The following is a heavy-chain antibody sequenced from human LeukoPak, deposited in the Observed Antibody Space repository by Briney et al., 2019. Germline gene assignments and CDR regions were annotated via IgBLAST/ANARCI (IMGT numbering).Heavy chain of an antibody. Sequence: KTGGSLRLSCAASGFTFSSYGMHWVRQAPGKGLEWVSVIYSGGSTYYADSVKGRFTISRDNSKNTLYLQMNSLRAEDTAVYYCAKEHYAGDARYFDYWGQGTLVTVSS. V-gene: IGHV3-NL1*01. CDR2: IYSGGST. J-gene: IGHJ4*02. CDR1: GFTFSSYG. D-gene: IGHD3-16*01. CDR3: AKEHYAGDARYFDY.